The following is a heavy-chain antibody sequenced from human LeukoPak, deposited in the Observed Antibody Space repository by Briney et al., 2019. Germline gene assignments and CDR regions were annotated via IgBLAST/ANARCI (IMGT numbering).Heavy chain of an antibody. Sequence: GGSLRLSCAASGFTFSNYWMTWVRQSPGKGLEWVAIIKPDGSDRYSVDSEKGRSTVSRDNAKNSLYLQMSSLRAEDTAVYYCARGGHRQKEFWGQGTLVTVSS. CDR3: ARGGHRQKEF. CDR1: GFTFSNYW. CDR2: IKPDGSDR. D-gene: IGHD3-10*01. J-gene: IGHJ4*02. V-gene: IGHV3-7*03.